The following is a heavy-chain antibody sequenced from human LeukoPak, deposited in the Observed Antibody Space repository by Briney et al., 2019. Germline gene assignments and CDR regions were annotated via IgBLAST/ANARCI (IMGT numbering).Heavy chain of an antibody. V-gene: IGHV1-18*01. CDR3: ARETTVTFDSLGWFDP. CDR2: ISAYNGNT. J-gene: IGHJ5*02. CDR1: GYTFTSYG. D-gene: IGHD4-11*01. Sequence: ASVKVSCKASGYTFTSYGISWVRQAPGQGLERMGWISAYNGNTNYAQKLQGRVTMTTDTSTSTAYMELRSLRSDDTAVYYCARETTVTFDSLGWFDPWGQGTLVTVSS.